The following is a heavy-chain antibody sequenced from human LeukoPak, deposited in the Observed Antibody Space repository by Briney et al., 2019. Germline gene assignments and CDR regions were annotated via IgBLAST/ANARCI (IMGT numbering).Heavy chain of an antibody. CDR1: GGSISSGGYS. CDR2: FYSSGST. Sequence: SQTLSLTCAVSGGSISSGGYSWGWLRQSPGKGLEWIGAFYSSGSTSSHSSLKSRVTISVDTSRTQLSLKLDSVTDTDTAVYYCVRDGRFDSACFDSWGPGILVTVSS. CDR3: VRDGRFDSACFDS. D-gene: IGHD6-19*01. J-gene: IGHJ4*02. V-gene: IGHV4-30-2*06.